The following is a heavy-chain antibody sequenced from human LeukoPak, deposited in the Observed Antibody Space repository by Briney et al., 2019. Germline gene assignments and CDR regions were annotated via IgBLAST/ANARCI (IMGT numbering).Heavy chain of an antibody. J-gene: IGHJ5*02. Sequence: GGSPRLSCAASGFTFSSYWMSWVRQAPGKGLEWVANIKQDGSEKYYVDSVKGRFTISRDNAKNSLYLQMNSLRAEDTAVYYCARDIVVVPAAIFWFDPWGQGTLVTVSS. CDR3: ARDIVVVPAAIFWFDP. D-gene: IGHD2-2*01. V-gene: IGHV3-7*01. CDR1: GFTFSSYW. CDR2: IKQDGSEK.